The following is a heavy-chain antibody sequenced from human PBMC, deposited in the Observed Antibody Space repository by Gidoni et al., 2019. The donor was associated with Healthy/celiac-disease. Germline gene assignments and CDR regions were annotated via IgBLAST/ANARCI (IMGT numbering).Heavy chain of an antibody. V-gene: IGHV3-30-3*01. CDR1: GFTFRSYA. J-gene: IGHJ6*02. Sequence: QVQLVESGGGVVQPGRSLRLSCAASGFTFRSYAMHWVRQAPGKGLAGLAVIAYDGSNKYYADSVKGRFTISRDNSKNTLYLQMNSLRAEDTAVYYWARSTYYYDSSGYYLGDGMDVWGQGTTVTVSS. CDR3: ARSTYYYDSSGYYLGDGMDV. D-gene: IGHD3-22*01. CDR2: IAYDGSNK.